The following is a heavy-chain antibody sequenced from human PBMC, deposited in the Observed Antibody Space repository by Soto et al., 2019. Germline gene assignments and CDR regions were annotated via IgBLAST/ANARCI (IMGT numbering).Heavy chain of an antibody. CDR1: GGSISKSNYF. J-gene: IGHJ4*02. D-gene: IGHD2-21*01. CDR3: ARLGWGNGDSDY. Sequence: QLQLQESGPGLVKSSETLSLTCTVSGGSISKSNYFWGWIRQAPGRGLEWIASIFYSGTTSYNCSLKSRVPISVDTSNIQFSLELNSVTAADTAVYDCARLGWGNGDSDYWGQGTLVTVSS. V-gene: IGHV4-39*01. CDR2: IFYSGTT.